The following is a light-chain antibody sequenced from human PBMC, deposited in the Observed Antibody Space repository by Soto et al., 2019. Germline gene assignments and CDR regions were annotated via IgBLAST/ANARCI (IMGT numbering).Light chain of an antibody. J-gene: IGKJ1*01. Sequence: EIVMTQSPATLSVSPGERATLSCRASQSASNNLAWYQQKPGQAPRLLIYVASTGATGIPARFSGSGSGTEFTRTFTNLQYDDLAVYYCYEYTNWPLTFGQGTRLAI. CDR3: YEYTNWPLT. CDR1: QSASNN. CDR2: VAS. V-gene: IGKV3-15*01.